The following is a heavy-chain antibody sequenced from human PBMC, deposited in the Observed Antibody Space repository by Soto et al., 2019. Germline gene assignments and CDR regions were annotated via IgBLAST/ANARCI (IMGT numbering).Heavy chain of an antibody. Sequence: PSETLSLTCTVSGGSISSYYWSWIRQPPGKGLEWIGYIYYSGSTNYNPSLKSRVTISVDTSKNQFSLKLSSVTAADTAVYYCASYSGGPGGYYYYGMDVWGQGTTVTVSS. D-gene: IGHD2-15*01. J-gene: IGHJ6*02. V-gene: IGHV4-59*08. CDR1: GGSISSYY. CDR3: ASYSGGPGGYYYYGMDV. CDR2: IYYSGST.